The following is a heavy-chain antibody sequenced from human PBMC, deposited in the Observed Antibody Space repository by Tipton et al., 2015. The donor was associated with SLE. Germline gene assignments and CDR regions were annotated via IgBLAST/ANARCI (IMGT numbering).Heavy chain of an antibody. CDR2: INHSGST. V-gene: IGHV4-34*01. J-gene: IGHJ6*02. CDR3: ARAYLPGSWGPRVGMDV. D-gene: IGHD6-13*01. CDR1: GGSFSGYY. Sequence: TLSLTCAVYGGSFSGYYWSWIRQPPGKGLEWIGEINHSGSTNYNPSLKSRVTISVDASKNQFSLKLSSVTAADTAVYYCARAYLPGSWGPRVGMDVWGQGTTVTVSS.